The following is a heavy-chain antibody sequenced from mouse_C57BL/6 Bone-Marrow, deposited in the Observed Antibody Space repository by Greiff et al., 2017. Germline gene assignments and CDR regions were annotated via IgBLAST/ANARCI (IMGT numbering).Heavy chain of an antibody. CDR2: ISNGGGST. Sequence: EVKLMESGGGLVQPGGSLKLSCAASGFTFSDYYMYWVRQTPEKRLEWVAYISNGGGSTYYPDTVKGRFTISRDNAKNTLYLQMSRLKSEDTAMYYCARGYYGDYWGQGTTLTVSS. CDR1: GFTFSDYY. J-gene: IGHJ2*01. CDR3: ARGYYGDY. V-gene: IGHV5-12*01.